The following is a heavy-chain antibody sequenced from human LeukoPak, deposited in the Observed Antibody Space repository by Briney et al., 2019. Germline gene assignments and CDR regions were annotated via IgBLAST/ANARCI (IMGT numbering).Heavy chain of an antibody. Sequence: ASVKVSCKASGYTFTSYGISWVRQAPGQGLEWMGWISAYNGNTNYAQKLQGRVTMTTDTSTSTAYMELRSLRSDDTAVYYCAREAVAGTKNYYGMDVWGQGTTVTVSS. J-gene: IGHJ6*02. CDR1: GYTFTSYG. CDR3: AREAVAGTKNYYGMDV. CDR2: ISAYNGNT. D-gene: IGHD6-19*01. V-gene: IGHV1-18*01.